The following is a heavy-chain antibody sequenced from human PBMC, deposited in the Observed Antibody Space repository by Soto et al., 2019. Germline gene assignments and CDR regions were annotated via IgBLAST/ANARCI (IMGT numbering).Heavy chain of an antibody. D-gene: IGHD2-2*01. CDR2: ISAYNGNT. J-gene: IGHJ3*02. CDR3: ARGVEDIVVVPAANDALDI. CDR1: GYTFTSYG. V-gene: IGHV1-18*01. Sequence: ASVKVSCKASGYTFTSYGISWVRQAPGQGLEWMGWISAYNGNTNYAQKLQGRVTMTTDTSTSTAYMELRSLRSDDTAVYYCARGVEDIVVVPAANDALDIWGQGTMVTV.